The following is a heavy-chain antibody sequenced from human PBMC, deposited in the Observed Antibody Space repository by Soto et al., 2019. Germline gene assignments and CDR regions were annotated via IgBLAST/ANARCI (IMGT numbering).Heavy chain of an antibody. CDR3: ARGRVTSPLKYYYGMDV. J-gene: IGHJ6*02. Sequence: ASVTVSCQASGYTFTSYDINWVRQATGQGLEWMGWMNPNSGNTGYAQKFQGRVTMTRNTSISTAYMELSSLRSEDTAVYYCARGRVTSPLKYYYGMDVWGQGTTVTVSS. CDR1: GYTFTSYD. V-gene: IGHV1-8*01. D-gene: IGHD3-10*01. CDR2: MNPNSGNT.